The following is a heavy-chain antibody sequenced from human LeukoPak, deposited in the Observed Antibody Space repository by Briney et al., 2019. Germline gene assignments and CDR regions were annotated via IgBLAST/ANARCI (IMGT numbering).Heavy chain of an antibody. J-gene: IGHJ6*02. CDR2: INHSGDT. CDR1: GGSFSGYY. D-gene: IGHD3-9*01. CDR3: ARDNYDTLTEPYYYYGMDV. V-gene: IGHV4-34*01. Sequence: KSSETLSLTCAVYGGSFSGYYWRWIRQPPGKGLEWIGEINHSGDTNYNPSLKSRVTMSVDTSKNQFSLRVTSVTAADTAVYYCARDNYDTLTEPYYYYGMDVWGQGTTVTVSS.